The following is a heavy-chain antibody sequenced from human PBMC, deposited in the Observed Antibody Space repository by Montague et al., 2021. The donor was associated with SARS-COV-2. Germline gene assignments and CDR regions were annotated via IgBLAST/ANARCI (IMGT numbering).Heavy chain of an antibody. CDR2: VFYRGST. V-gene: IGHV4-39*01. J-gene: IGHJ4*01. CDR1: GDSISSLHYY. CDR3: ARRAGVVGDTRFGY. Sequence: SETLSLTCTVSGDSISSLHYYWGWIRQSPGKGLEWIGNVFYRGSTYYNPSLRSRVTISVDTSKNQFALRLRSVTATDTAIYYCARRAGVVGDTRFGYWGQGILVPVSS. D-gene: IGHD1-26*01.